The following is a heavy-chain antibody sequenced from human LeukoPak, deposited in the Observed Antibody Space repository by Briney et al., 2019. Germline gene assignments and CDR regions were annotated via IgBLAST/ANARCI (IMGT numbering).Heavy chain of an antibody. CDR2: INPSGGST. Sequence: ASVKVSCKASGYTFTSYDMHWVRQAPGQGLEWMGIINPSGGSTSYAQKFQGRVTMTRDTSTSTVYMELSSLRSEDTAVYYCAQDISGGMYGIWFDPWGQRTLVTVSS. CDR1: GYTFTSYD. D-gene: IGHD2-8*01. V-gene: IGHV1-46*01. J-gene: IGHJ5*02. CDR3: AQDISGGMYGIWFDP.